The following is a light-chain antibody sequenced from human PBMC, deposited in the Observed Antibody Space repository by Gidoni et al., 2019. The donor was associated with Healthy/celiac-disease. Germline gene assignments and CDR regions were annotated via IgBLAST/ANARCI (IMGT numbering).Light chain of an antibody. J-gene: IGKJ2*01. Sequence: DIQMTQSPSSLSASGGDRGTITFRASQGSSNYLAWYQQKPGEVPKLLIYAASTLQSGVPSRFSGSGSGTDFTLTLSSLQPEDVATYYCQKYYSAPYTFGQGTKLEIK. CDR1: QGSSNY. CDR3: QKYYSAPYT. CDR2: AAS. V-gene: IGKV1-27*01.